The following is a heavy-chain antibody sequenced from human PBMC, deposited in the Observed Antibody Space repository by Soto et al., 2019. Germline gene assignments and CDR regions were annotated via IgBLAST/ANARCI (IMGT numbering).Heavy chain of an antibody. CDR2: IYYSGST. CDR3: ARPYCSGGSCYPAFDI. J-gene: IGHJ3*02. D-gene: IGHD2-15*01. Sequence: ETLSLTCTVSGGSISSSSYYWGWIRQPPGKGLEWIGSIYYSGSTYYNPSLKSRVTISVDTSKNQFSLKLSSVTAADTAVYYCARPYCSGGSCYPAFDIWGQGTMVTVSS. V-gene: IGHV4-39*01. CDR1: GGSISSSSYY.